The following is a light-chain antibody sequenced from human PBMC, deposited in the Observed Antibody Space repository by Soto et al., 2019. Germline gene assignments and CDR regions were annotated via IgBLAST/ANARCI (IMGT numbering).Light chain of an antibody. J-gene: IGLJ3*02. CDR3: CSYAGDYTWV. V-gene: IGLV2-11*01. CDR1: SSDVGGYNY. CDR2: DVS. Sequence: QSALTQPRSVYGSPGQSVTISCTGTSSDVGGYNYVSWYQQHPGKAPKLMIYDVSKRPSGVPDRFFGSKSGNTASLTISGLQAEDEADYYCCSYAGDYTWVFGGGTKLTVL.